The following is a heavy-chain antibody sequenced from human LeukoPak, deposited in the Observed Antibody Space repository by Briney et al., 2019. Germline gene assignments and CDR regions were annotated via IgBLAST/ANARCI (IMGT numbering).Heavy chain of an antibody. CDR2: ISYDGSNK. V-gene: IGHV3-30*18. Sequence: PGRSLRLSCAASGFTFSSYGMHWVRQAPGKGLEWVAVISYDGSNKYYADSVKGRFTISRDNSKNTLYLQMNGLRAEDTAVYYCAKDRRTTPKYYYDSSGYPQFDPWGQGTLVTVSS. CDR1: GFTFSSYG. CDR3: AKDRRTTPKYYYDSSGYPQFDP. J-gene: IGHJ5*02. D-gene: IGHD3-22*01.